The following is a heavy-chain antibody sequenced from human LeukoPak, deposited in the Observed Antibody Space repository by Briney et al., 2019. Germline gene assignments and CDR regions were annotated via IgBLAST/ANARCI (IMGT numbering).Heavy chain of an antibody. CDR2: IYYSGST. V-gene: IGHV4-39*07. CDR1: GGSISSSSYY. CDR3: ASTYGDYFHYYYMDV. Sequence: PSETLSLTCTVSGGSISSSSYYWGWIRQPPGKGLEWIGSIYYSGSTYYNPSLKSRVTISVDTSKNQFSLKLSSVTAADTAVYYCASTYGDYFHYYYMDVWGKGTTVTVSS. D-gene: IGHD4-17*01. J-gene: IGHJ6*03.